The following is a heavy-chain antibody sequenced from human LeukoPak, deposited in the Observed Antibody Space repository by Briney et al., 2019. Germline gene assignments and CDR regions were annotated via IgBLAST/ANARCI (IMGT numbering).Heavy chain of an antibody. V-gene: IGHV4-39*07. Sequence: SETLSLTCTVSGGSISSNTYYWGWIRQPPGKGLEWIGSIYYSGSTYYSPSLKSRVTISVDTSKNQFSLKLSSVTAADTAVYYCASAQGDFWSGYLDYWGQGTLVTVSS. J-gene: IGHJ4*02. CDR3: ASAQGDFWSGYLDY. CDR1: GGSISSNTYY. D-gene: IGHD3-3*01. CDR2: IYYSGST.